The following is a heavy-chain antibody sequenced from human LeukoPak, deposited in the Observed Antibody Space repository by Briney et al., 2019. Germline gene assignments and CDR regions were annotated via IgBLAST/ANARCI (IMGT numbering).Heavy chain of an antibody. CDR2: ISYDGSNK. J-gene: IGHJ4*02. CDR3: ARGGVYSYGYLPLDS. V-gene: IGHV3-30-3*01. D-gene: IGHD5-18*01. CDR1: GFTFSSYA. Sequence: SLRLSCAASGFTFSSYAMHWVRQAPGKGLEWVAVISYDGSNKYYADSVKGRFTISRDNSKNTLYLQMNSLRAEDTAMYYCARGGVYSYGYLPLDSWGQGTLVTVSS.